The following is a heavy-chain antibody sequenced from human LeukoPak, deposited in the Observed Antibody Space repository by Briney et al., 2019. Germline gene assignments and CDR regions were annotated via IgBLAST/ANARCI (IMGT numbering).Heavy chain of an antibody. CDR2: IYTSGST. V-gene: IGHV4-4*07. D-gene: IGHD6-19*01. CDR1: GGSISSYY. Sequence: SETLSLTCTVSGGSISSYYWSWIRQSAGKGLEWIGRIYTSGSTNYNPSLKSRVTMSVDTSKNQFSLKLSSVTAADTAVYYCAREKSSGWTGGYYFDYWGQGTLVTVSS. CDR3: AREKSSGWTGGYYFDY. J-gene: IGHJ4*02.